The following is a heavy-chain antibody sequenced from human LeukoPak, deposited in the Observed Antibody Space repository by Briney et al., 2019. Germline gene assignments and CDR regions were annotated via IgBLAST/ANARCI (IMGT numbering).Heavy chain of an antibody. J-gene: IGHJ1*01. CDR2: IHYSGST. Sequence: SETLSLTCTVSGGSISSYYWSWVRQPPGKGLEWIGYIHYSGSTNYNPSLKSRVTISVDTSKNQFSLKLSSVTAADTAVYYCARDSKSSSGWYPRYFQHWGQGTLVTVSS. D-gene: IGHD6-19*01. V-gene: IGHV4-59*12. CDR3: ARDSKSSSGWYPRYFQH. CDR1: GGSISSYY.